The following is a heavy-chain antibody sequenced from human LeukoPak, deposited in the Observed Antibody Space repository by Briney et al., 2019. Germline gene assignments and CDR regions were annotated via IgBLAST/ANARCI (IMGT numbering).Heavy chain of an antibody. CDR2: ISCDGSNK. Sequence: GGSLRLSCAASGFTFSSYGMHWVRQAPGKGLEWVSLISCDGSNKYYADSVKGRFTISRDNSKNTLYLQMNSLRAEDTAVYYCAKDLGPTGLVTTSSVGEYWGQGTLVTVSS. D-gene: IGHD4-17*01. CDR3: AKDLGPTGLVTTSSVGEY. CDR1: GFTFSSYG. V-gene: IGHV3-30*18. J-gene: IGHJ4*02.